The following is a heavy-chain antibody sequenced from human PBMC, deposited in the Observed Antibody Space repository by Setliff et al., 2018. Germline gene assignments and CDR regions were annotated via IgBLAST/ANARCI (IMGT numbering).Heavy chain of an antibody. CDR3: ARESRYYYDNLGTLDY. V-gene: IGHV4-30-4*08. Sequence: TLSLTCTVSGGSISSGDYYWSWIRQPPGKGLEWIGYIYSSGSTSYNPSLKSRVSISVDTSKNQFSLKLSSVTAADTAVYYCARESRYYYDNLGTLDYWGQGTLVTVSS. CDR1: GGSISSGDYY. J-gene: IGHJ4*02. D-gene: IGHD3-22*01. CDR2: IYSSGST.